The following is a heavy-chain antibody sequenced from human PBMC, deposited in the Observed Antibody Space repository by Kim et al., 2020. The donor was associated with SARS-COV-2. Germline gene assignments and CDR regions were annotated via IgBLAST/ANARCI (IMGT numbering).Heavy chain of an antibody. CDR1: GGSISSYY. V-gene: IGHV4-59*13. CDR2: IYYSGST. CDR3: ARLSRNTGIVGAKVEAFDY. D-gene: IGHD1-26*01. J-gene: IGHJ4*02. Sequence: SETLSLTCTVSGGSISSYYWSWIRQPPGKGLEWIGYIYYSGSTNYNPSLKSRVTISVDTSKNQFSLKLSSVTAADTAVYYCARLSRNTGIVGAKVEAFDYWGQGTLVTVSS.